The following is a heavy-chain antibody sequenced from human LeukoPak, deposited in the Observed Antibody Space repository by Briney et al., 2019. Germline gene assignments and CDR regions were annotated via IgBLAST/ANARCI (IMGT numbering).Heavy chain of an antibody. D-gene: IGHD5-18*01. V-gene: IGHV3-30*18. Sequence: GGSLRLSCAASGFTFSSYGMHWVRQAPGKGLEWVAVISYDGSNKYYADSVKGRFTISRDNSKNTLYLQMNSLGAEDTAVYYCAKEPGGYSYGYDYFDYWGQGTLVTVSS. CDR1: GFTFSSYG. J-gene: IGHJ4*02. CDR3: AKEPGGYSYGYDYFDY. CDR2: ISYDGSNK.